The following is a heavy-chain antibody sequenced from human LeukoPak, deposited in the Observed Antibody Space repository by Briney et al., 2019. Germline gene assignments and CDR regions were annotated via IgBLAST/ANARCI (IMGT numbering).Heavy chain of an antibody. J-gene: IGHJ5*02. CDR1: GFTFSSFA. CDR3: ARSRGPGSHWFDP. V-gene: IGHV3-23*01. CDR2: ISDTT. D-gene: IGHD3-10*01. Sequence: GGSLRLSCAASGFTFSSFALSWVRQAPGRGLEWVSTISDTTYYAGWGRGRFLSSTHASKTTPYLQTDSLRADATAIYSCARSRGPGSHWFDPWGQGTLVTVSS.